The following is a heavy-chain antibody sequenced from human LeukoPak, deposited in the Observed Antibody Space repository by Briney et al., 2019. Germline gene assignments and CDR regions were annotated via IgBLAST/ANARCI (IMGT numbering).Heavy chain of an antibody. V-gene: IGHV3-74*01. Sequence: GGSLRLSCAASGFTFSSYWMHWVRQVPNQGLMWVSRINSDETISEYVDSVNGRFTFSRDNAKNTLYLQMNSLRAEDTAVYFCLYGGYFQHWGQGTLVTVSS. D-gene: IGHD3-16*01. J-gene: IGHJ1*01. CDR2: INSDETIS. CDR1: GFTFSSYW. CDR3: LYGGYFQH.